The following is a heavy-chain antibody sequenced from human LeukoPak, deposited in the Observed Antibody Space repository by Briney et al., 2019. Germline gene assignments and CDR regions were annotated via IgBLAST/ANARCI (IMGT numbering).Heavy chain of an antibody. CDR3: AKGSSWLDIDY. CDR1: GFTFSSYG. CDR2: ISGSGGST. J-gene: IGHJ4*02. V-gene: IGHV3-23*01. Sequence: PGGSLRLSCAASGFTFSSYGMTWVRQAPGKGLEWVSGISGSGGSTYYEDSVKGRFTISRDNSKNTLYLQMNSLRAEDTALYYCAKGSSWLDIDYWGQGTLVTVSS. D-gene: IGHD6-13*01.